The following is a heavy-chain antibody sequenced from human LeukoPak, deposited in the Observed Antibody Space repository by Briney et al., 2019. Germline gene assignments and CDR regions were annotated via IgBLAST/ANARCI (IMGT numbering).Heavy chain of an antibody. Sequence: PGGSLRLSCAASGFTFSSYAMSWVRQAPGKGLEWVSAISGSGGSTYYADSVKGRFTISRDNSKNTLYLQMNSLRAEDTAVYYCAKLTRYYYDSSGYTYFQHWGQGTLVTVSS. CDR1: GFTFSSYA. CDR3: AKLTRYYYDSSGYTYFQH. D-gene: IGHD3-22*01. V-gene: IGHV3-23*01. CDR2: ISGSGGST. J-gene: IGHJ1*01.